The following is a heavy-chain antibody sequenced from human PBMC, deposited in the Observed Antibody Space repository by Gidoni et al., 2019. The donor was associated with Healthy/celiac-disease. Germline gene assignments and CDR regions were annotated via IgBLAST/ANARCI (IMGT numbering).Heavy chain of an antibody. CDR2: IIPILGIA. CDR1: GGTFSSYA. Sequence: QVQLVQSGAEVKKPGSSVKVSCKASGGTFSSYAISWVRQAPGQGLEWMGRIIPILGIANYAQKFQGRVTITADKSTSTAYMELSSLRSEDTAVYYCARDRCSGGSCYSGWFDPWGQGTLVTVSS. J-gene: IGHJ5*02. V-gene: IGHV1-69*04. D-gene: IGHD2-15*01. CDR3: ARDRCSGGSCYSGWFDP.